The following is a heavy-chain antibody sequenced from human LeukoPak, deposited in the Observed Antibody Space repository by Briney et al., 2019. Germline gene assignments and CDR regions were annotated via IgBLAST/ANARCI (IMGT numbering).Heavy chain of an antibody. CDR3: ARHLAIYCSGGSCYSHDAFDI. D-gene: IGHD2-15*01. CDR2: IYYSGST. Sequence: SETLSFTCTVSGGSISRYYWSWIRQPPRKGLGWIGYIYYSGSTNYNPSLKSRVTISFDTSKNQFSLKLSSVTAADTAVYYCARHLAIYCSGGSCYSHDAFDIWGQGTMVTVSS. V-gene: IGHV4-59*08. J-gene: IGHJ3*02. CDR1: GGSISRYY.